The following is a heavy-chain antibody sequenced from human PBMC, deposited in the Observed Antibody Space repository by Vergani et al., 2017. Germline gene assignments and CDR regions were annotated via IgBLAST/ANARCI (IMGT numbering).Heavy chain of an antibody. CDR3: TTAWGLYYLHGEYFQY. J-gene: IGHJ1*01. D-gene: IGHD3-10*01. Sequence: EVQLLESGGGLVQPGGSRRLSCAGAGFTFDTYTMAYVRQAPGKGLVWVATISSGGGDIFYADSVKGRFTISRDNSKNTLFLQMNSLKDEDMAVYYYTTAWGLYYLHGEYFQYWGRGTLVSVSS. CDR1: GFTFDTYT. V-gene: IGHV3-23*01. CDR2: ISSGGGDI.